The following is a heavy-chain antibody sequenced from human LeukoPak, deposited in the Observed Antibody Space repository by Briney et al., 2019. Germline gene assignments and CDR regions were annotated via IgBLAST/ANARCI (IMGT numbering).Heavy chain of an antibody. V-gene: IGHV3-23*01. CDR2: ISTSGESA. D-gene: IGHD3-10*01. J-gene: IGHJ4*02. Sequence: GGSLRLSCPVSGFTFSSYAMSWVRQAPGRGLEWVSVISTSGESAYYADSVKGRFTISRDNSKNTLYLQMNSLRAEDTAVYYCARDRLTMVRGVIIRGYFDYWGQGTLVTVSS. CDR1: GFTFSSYA. CDR3: ARDRLTMVRGVIIRGYFDY.